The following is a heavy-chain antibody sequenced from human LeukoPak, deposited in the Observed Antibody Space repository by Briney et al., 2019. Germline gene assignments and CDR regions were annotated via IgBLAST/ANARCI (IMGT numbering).Heavy chain of an antibody. V-gene: IGHV3-30*04. CDR2: MSYDGTNK. J-gene: IGHJ4*02. CDR3: ARDGPNPEKYCSGGSCYRAFDY. Sequence: GVSLRLSCAASGFTFSNYALHWVRQAPGKGLEWVAVMSYDGTNKYYADSVKGRFTISRDNSKNTLYLQMDSLRAEDTAVYYCARDGPNPEKYCSGGSCYRAFDYWGQGTLVTVSS. CDR1: GFTFSNYA. D-gene: IGHD2-15*01.